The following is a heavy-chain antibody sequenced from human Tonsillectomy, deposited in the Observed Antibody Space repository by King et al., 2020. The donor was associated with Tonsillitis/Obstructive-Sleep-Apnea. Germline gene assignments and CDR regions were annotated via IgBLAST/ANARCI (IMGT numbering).Heavy chain of an antibody. Sequence: VQLVESGGGLVKPGGSLRLSCTASGFTFSYAWMNWVRQAPGKGLEWVGRINSKTDGGTTDYAAPVKGRFIISRDDSRNTLYLQMNSLETEDTAVYYCTTDLRGKVKKHSGNYYIDYWGQGTQVTVSS. CDR3: TTDLRGKVKKHSGNYYIDY. D-gene: IGHD1-7*01. CDR2: INSKTDGGTT. V-gene: IGHV3-15*01. J-gene: IGHJ4*02. CDR1: GFTFSYAW.